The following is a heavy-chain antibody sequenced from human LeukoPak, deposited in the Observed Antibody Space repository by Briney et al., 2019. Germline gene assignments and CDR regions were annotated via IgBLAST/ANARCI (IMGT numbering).Heavy chain of an antibody. CDR2: IKQDGSDK. J-gene: IGHJ5*01. CDR1: GFSSSAYW. Sequence: GGSLRLSCAASGFSSSAYWMSWVRQAAGKGLELVANIKQDGSDKYYVDSVMGRFTISRDNAKNSLYLQMSSLRAEDTAVYYCARSHYYGSGSYGFWFDSWGQGTLVTVSS. V-gene: IGHV3-7*01. D-gene: IGHD3-10*01. CDR3: ARSHYYGSGSYGFWFDS.